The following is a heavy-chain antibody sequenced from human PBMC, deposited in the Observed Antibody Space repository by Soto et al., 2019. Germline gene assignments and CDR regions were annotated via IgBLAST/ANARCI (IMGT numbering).Heavy chain of an antibody. CDR2: ISGGGGST. CDR3: AKVWERTVTTRNYFYGMDV. D-gene: IGHD4-17*01. CDR1: GFTFSSYA. V-gene: IGHV3-23*01. Sequence: EVQLLESGGGLVQPGESLRLSCAASGFTFSSYAMSWVRQAPGKGLEWVSTISGGGGSTYYGDSVKGRFTISRDIHMNTLILQMNRLRAEDTAVYYCAKVWERTVTTRNYFYGMDVWGQGTTVTVSS. J-gene: IGHJ6*02.